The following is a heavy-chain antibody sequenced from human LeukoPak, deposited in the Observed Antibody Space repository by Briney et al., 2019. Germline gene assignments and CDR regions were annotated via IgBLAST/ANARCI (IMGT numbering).Heavy chain of an antibody. CDR1: GFTFSSYE. CDR2: ISNSGSTI. D-gene: IGHD2-15*01. CDR3: ARARGSYCSGGSCYPARPIHY. Sequence: PGGSLRLSCAASGFTFSSYEMNWVRQAPGKGLEWVSYISNSGSTIYYAESVKGRFTISRDNAKNSLYLQMNSLRDEDTAVYYCARARGSYCSGGSCYPARPIHYWGQGTLVTVSS. J-gene: IGHJ4*02. V-gene: IGHV3-48*03.